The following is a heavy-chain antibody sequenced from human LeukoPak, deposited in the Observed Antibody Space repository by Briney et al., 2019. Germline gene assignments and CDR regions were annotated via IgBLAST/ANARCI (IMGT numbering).Heavy chain of an antibody. Sequence: GGSLRLSCAASGFTFSSYWMSWVRQAPGKGLEWVSAITGSGDITYYADSVKGRFTISRDNSKNTLYLQMNSLRAEDTAVYYCAKRLGIAVAGGAFDIWGQGTMVTVSS. V-gene: IGHV3-23*01. CDR2: ITGSGDIT. CDR3: AKRLGIAVAGGAFDI. J-gene: IGHJ3*02. CDR1: GFTFSSYW. D-gene: IGHD6-19*01.